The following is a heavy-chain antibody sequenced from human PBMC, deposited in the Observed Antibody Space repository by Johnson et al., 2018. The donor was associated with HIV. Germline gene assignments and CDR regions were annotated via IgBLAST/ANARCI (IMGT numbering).Heavy chain of an antibody. Sequence: EVQLVESGGGLVQPGGSLRLSCAASGFTFSSYWMSWVRQAPGKGLEWVSGIHWNGGSTGYAESVKGRFTISRDNAKNSLYLQMNSLRAEDTALYYCAKNPGIAGGDAFDIWGQGSVVTVSP. J-gene: IGHJ3*02. CDR1: GFTFSSYW. D-gene: IGHD6-13*01. V-gene: IGHV3-20*04. CDR2: IHWNGGST. CDR3: AKNPGIAGGDAFDI.